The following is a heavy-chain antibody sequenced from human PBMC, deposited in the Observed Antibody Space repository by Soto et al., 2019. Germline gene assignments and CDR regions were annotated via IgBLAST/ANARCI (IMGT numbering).Heavy chain of an antibody. D-gene: IGHD6-19*01. CDR1: GGSISTYY. Sequence: PSETLSLTCTVSGGSISTYYWSWIRQPPGKGLEWIGFIYYNGNTNCNPSLKSRVTMSVDTSKNQFSLTLTSVTAADTAVYYCARDSKSSGWYDSGWFDPWGQGTLVTVSS. J-gene: IGHJ5*02. CDR3: ARDSKSSGWYDSGWFDP. V-gene: IGHV4-59*01. CDR2: IYYNGNT.